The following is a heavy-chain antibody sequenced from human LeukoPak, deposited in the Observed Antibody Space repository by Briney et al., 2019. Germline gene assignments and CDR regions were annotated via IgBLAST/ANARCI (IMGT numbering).Heavy chain of an antibody. D-gene: IGHD3-10*01. CDR3: AKAKGSLLWFGELSLDY. CDR2: ISWNSGSI. V-gene: IGHV3-9*03. Sequence: GGSLRLSCAASGFTFDDYAMHWVRQAPGKGLEWVSGISWNSGSIGYAYSVKGRFTISRDNAKNSLYLQMNSLRAEDMALYYCAKAKGSLLWFGELSLDYWGQGTLVTVSS. J-gene: IGHJ4*02. CDR1: GFTFDDYA.